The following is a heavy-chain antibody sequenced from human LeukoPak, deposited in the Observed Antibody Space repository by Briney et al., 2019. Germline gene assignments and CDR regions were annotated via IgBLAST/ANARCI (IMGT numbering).Heavy chain of an antibody. D-gene: IGHD3-22*01. CDR2: IIPILGIA. V-gene: IGHV1-69*04. Sequence: SVKVSCKASGGTFSSYAISWVRQAPGQGLEWMGRIIPILGIANYAQKFQGRVTITADKSTSTAYMELSSLRSEDTAVYCCASLTSRNPMIVVDYYYYGMDVWGQGTTVTVSS. CDR3: ASLTSRNPMIVVDYYYYGMDV. J-gene: IGHJ6*02. CDR1: GGTFSSYA.